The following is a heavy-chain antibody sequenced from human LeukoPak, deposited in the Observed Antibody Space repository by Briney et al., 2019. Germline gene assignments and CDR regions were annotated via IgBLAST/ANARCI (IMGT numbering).Heavy chain of an antibody. CDR2: ISTGGSTI. J-gene: IGHJ5*02. D-gene: IGHD6-6*01. CDR1: GFTFSDYY. CDR3: ARDVGTSSHWYDP. Sequence: GGSLRLSCAASGFTFSDYYVSWIRQAPGKGLEWVSYISTGGSTIYYADSVRGRFTISRDNTKNSLFLQMNSLRVEDTAIYYCARDVGTSSHWYDPWGQGTLVTVSS. V-gene: IGHV3-11*04.